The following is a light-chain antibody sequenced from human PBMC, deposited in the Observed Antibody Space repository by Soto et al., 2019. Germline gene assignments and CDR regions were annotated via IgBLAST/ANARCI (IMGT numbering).Light chain of an antibody. CDR2: GAS. Sequence: QMTQSPSPLSASVGARVTITCRASQSIRTSLNWYQQKPGKAPRLLIYGASTLQSGVPSRFSGSGSATDFTLTISSLQPEDFAIYYCQQSYTTPRTFGQGTKVEI. J-gene: IGKJ1*01. CDR1: QSIRTS. CDR3: QQSYTTPRT. V-gene: IGKV1-39*01.